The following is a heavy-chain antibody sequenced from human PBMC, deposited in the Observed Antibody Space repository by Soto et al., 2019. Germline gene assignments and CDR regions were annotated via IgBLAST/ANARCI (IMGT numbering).Heavy chain of an antibody. CDR1: GASISHFS. CDR2: ITINGNT. V-gene: IGHV4-4*07. D-gene: IGHD1-7*01. J-gene: IGHJ4*02. CDR3: VRATGENWTYGAY. Sequence: QVPPQESGPGLVKPSDTLSLTCRVSGASISHFSWIWIPQPAGKGLEWIARITINGNTQKKPSLKSRFTMSMATSRIHCSLNLSSSAAADTALYYWVRATGENWTYGAYWGPGSLGTVSA.